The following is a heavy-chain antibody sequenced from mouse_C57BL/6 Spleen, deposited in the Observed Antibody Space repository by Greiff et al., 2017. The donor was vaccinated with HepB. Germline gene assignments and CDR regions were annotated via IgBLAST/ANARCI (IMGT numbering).Heavy chain of an antibody. Sequence: VQLQESGAELVRPGASVKLSCKASGYTFTDYYINWVKQRPGQGLEWIARIYPGSGNTYYNEKFKGKATLTAEKSSSTAYMQLSTLTAEDSAVFSCARGGKERCAYWGLGTLVTGSA. V-gene: IGHV1-76*01. CDR1: GYTFTDYY. CDR2: IYPGSGNT. J-gene: IGHJ3*01. CDR3: ARGGKERCAY. D-gene: IGHD2-1*01.